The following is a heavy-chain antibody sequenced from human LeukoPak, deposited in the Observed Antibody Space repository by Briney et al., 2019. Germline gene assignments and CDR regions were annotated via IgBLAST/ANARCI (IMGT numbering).Heavy chain of an antibody. V-gene: IGHV3-7*01. D-gene: IGHD6-13*01. J-gene: IGHJ4*02. CDR2: IKQDGSEK. CDR1: GFTFSRYW. Sequence: GGSLRLSCAASGFTFSRYWMSWVRQAPGKGLEWVANIKQDGSEKYYVDSVKGRFTISRDNAKNSLYLQMNSLRAEDTAVYYCARGGYSSSCDYWGQGTLVTVSS. CDR3: ARGGYSSSCDY.